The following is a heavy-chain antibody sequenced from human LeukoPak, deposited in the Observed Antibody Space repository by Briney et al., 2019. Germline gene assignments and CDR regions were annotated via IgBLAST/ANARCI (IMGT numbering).Heavy chain of an antibody. J-gene: IGHJ6*03. Sequence: PGGSLRLSCAASGFTFSSYVMHWVRQAPGKGLEWVAFIRYDGSNKYYSDSVKGRFTISRDNAKNSLYLQMTSLRAEDTAVYYCAREAYFYGSGSDYYHSYYMDVWGKGTTVTVSS. V-gene: IGHV3-30*02. CDR2: IRYDGSNK. CDR3: AREAYFYGSGSDYYHSYYMDV. CDR1: GFTFSSYV. D-gene: IGHD3-10*01.